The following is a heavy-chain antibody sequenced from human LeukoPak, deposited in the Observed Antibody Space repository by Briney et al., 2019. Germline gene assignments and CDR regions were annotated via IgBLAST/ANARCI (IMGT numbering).Heavy chain of an antibody. CDR1: GGSFSGYY. V-gene: IGHV4-34*01. J-gene: IGHJ4*02. Sequence: PSETLSLTCAVYGGSFSGYYWSWIRQPPGKGLEWIWEIHHSGSTNYNPSLKSRVTISVDTSKNQFSLKLSSATAADTAVYYCARRIPRYYYDSSGLYYFDYWGQGTLVTVSS. D-gene: IGHD3-22*01. CDR2: IHHSGST. CDR3: ARRIPRYYYDSSGLYYFDY.